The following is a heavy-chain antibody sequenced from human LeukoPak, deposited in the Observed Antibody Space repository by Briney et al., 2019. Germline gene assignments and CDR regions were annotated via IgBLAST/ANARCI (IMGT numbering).Heavy chain of an antibody. CDR3: ARAPQQTLRSWTRNDVWRYFDY. V-gene: IGHV3-48*01. CDR1: GFTFSVYA. CDR2: ISWNSGTI. J-gene: IGHJ2*01. D-gene: IGHD3-3*01. Sequence: GGSLRLSCAASGFTFSVYAMSWVRQAPGQGLEWVAYISWNSGTIHYADSLKGRFTISRDNAQKSVFLQMNSLRGDDAAMYYCARAPQQTLRSWTRNDVWRYFDYWGRGTLVAVSS.